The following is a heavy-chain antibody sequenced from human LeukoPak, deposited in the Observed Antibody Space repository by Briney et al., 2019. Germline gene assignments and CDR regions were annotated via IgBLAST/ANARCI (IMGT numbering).Heavy chain of an antibody. CDR2: MKEDGSEE. V-gene: IGHV3-7*03. CDR3: ARDPLRRFDY. CDR1: GFTFSNYW. J-gene: IGHJ4*02. Sequence: GGSLRLSCVASGFTFSNYWMTWVRQAPGKGLEWVANMKEDGSEEFYVDSVKGRFTISRGNGKNSVFLQMNSLRVEDTAVYYCARDPLRRFDYWGQGSLVTVSS.